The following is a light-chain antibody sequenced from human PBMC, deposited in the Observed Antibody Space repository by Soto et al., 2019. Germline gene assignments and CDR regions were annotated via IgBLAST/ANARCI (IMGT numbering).Light chain of an antibody. J-gene: IGLJ2*01. CDR3: ASWDVSLVV. CDR2: SNN. CDR1: SSNIGTNT. V-gene: IGLV1-44*01. Sequence: QSVLTQPPSASGTPGQRGTISCSGSSSNIGTNTVIWYQQLPGTAPKLLIYSNNQRPSGVPDRFSSSKSGTSASLAISGLQSEDEADYYCASWDVSLVVFGGGTKVTVL.